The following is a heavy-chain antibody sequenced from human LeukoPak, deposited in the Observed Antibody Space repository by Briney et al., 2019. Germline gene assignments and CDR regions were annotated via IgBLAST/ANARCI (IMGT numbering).Heavy chain of an antibody. CDR3: ARDRLESCGDTTCLYGMDV. J-gene: IGHJ6*02. CDR1: GFTVSSNY. V-gene: IGHV3-66*01. D-gene: IGHD2-21*01. Sequence: SGGSLRLSCAASGFTVSSNYMSWVRQAPGKGLEWVSVIYNGGSTYYADPVKGRFTISRDNSKNTLYLQMNSLRAEDTAVYYCARDRLESCGDTTCLYGMDVWGQGTTVTVSS. CDR2: IYNGGST.